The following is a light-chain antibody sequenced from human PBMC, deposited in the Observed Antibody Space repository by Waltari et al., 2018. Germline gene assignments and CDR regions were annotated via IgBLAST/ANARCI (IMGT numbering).Light chain of an antibody. J-gene: IGKJ4*01. CDR3: QQYNQWPLT. Sequence: EIVMTQSPAPLSVSRGGSATLPCRASLSIDDSLAWYQQKPGQPPRLLIHGASTRDTGIPVRFSGSGSGTAFTLTITGLQSEDFAVYFCQQYNQWPLTFGRGTKVEIK. CDR1: LSIDDS. CDR2: GAS. V-gene: IGKV3-15*01.